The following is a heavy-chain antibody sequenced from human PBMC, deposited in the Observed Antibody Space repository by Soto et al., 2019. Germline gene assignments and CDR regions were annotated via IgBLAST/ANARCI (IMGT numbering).Heavy chain of an antibody. Sequence: ASVKVSCKASGYTFTSYGISWVRQAPGQGLEWMGWINAYNGNTNYAQKLQGRVTMTTDTSTSTAYMELRSLRSDDTAVYYCARDLGYCSGGSCSPPGDYWGQGTLVTVSS. CDR3: ARDLGYCSGGSCSPPGDY. CDR2: INAYNGNT. CDR1: GYTFTSYG. J-gene: IGHJ4*02. V-gene: IGHV1-18*01. D-gene: IGHD2-15*01.